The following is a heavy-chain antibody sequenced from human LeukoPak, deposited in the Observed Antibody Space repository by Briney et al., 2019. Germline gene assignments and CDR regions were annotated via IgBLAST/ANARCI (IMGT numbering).Heavy chain of an antibody. CDR3: AKAQDRRAGAGTVDY. V-gene: IGHV3-30*18. CDR2: ISYDGSNK. D-gene: IGHD6-19*01. Sequence: GRSLKLSCAASGFTFKSYGMHWVRQAPGQGLEWVAVISYDGSNKYYADSVKGRITISRDNSKNTLYLQKNSLRAEDTAVYYCAKAQDRRAGAGTVDYWGQGTLVTVSS. J-gene: IGHJ4*02. CDR1: GFTFKSYG.